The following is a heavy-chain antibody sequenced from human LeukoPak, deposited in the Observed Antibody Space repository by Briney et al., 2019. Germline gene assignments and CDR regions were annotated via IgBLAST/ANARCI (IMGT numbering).Heavy chain of an antibody. CDR1: GFTFSSDA. J-gene: IGHJ3*02. CDR2: ISGSGGST. Sequence: GGSLRLSCAASGFTFSSDAMSWVRQAPGKGLEWVSAISGSGGSTYYADSVRGRFTISRDNSKNTLYLQMNSLRAEDTAVYYCAKVYDSSESGAFDIWGQGTMVTVSS. CDR3: AKVYDSSESGAFDI. D-gene: IGHD3-22*01. V-gene: IGHV3-23*01.